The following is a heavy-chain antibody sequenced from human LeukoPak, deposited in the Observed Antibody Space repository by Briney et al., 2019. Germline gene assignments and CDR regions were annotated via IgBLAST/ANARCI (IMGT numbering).Heavy chain of an antibody. CDR1: GYEFTTYW. Sequence: GESLKISCKGSGYEFTTYWIAWVRQTPGKGLEWMGIIYPSDSLTRYNPSFEGQVTMSADKSINTAYLQWVSLQASDTAMYYCARHSQPGPHNWNVWGQGTLVTVSS. D-gene: IGHD1-20*01. J-gene: IGHJ4*02. CDR3: ARHSQPGPHNWNV. V-gene: IGHV5-51*01. CDR2: IYPSDSLT.